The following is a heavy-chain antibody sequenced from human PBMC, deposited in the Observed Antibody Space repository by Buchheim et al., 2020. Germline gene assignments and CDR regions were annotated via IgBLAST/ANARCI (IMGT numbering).Heavy chain of an antibody. CDR2: IWYDGSNK. CDR1: GFTFSSYG. J-gene: IGHJ4*02. CDR3: ARDLDRITGNGEAY. V-gene: IGHV3-33*01. D-gene: IGHD1-20*01. Sequence: QVQLVESGGGVVQPGRSLRLSCAAPGFTFSSYGMHWVRQAPGKGLEWVAVIWYDGSNKYYADSVKGRFTISRDNSKNTLYLQMNSLRAEDTAVYYCARDLDRITGNGEAYWGQGTL.